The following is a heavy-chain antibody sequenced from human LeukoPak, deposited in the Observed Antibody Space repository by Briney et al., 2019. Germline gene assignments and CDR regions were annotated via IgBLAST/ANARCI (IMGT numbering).Heavy chain of an antibody. CDR1: GFTFDDYG. CDR2: IRYDGSNK. V-gene: IGHV3-30*02. CDR3: AKDGVAAAGTVPYYFDY. D-gene: IGHD6-13*01. Sequence: PGGSLRLSCAASGFTFDDYGMHWVRQAPGKGLEWVAFIRYDGSNKYYADSVKGRFTISRDNSKNTLYLQMNSLRAEDTAVYYCAKDGVAAAGTVPYYFDYWGQGTLVTVSS. J-gene: IGHJ4*02.